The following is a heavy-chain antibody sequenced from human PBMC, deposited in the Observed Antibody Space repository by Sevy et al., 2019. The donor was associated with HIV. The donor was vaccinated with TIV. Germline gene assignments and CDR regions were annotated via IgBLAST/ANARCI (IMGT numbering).Heavy chain of an antibody. CDR1: GFTFSKYW. V-gene: IGHV3-7*01. CDR3: ARDDGNYYFHY. Sequence: GGSLRLSCAASGFTFSKYWMGWVRQAPGKGLEWVANIKQDAGQKYYVDSVKGRFTISRDNGKNSLYLQMNSLRAEDTAVYFCARDDGNYYFHYWGQGTLVTVS. J-gene: IGHJ4*02. CDR2: IKQDAGQK. D-gene: IGHD1-7*01.